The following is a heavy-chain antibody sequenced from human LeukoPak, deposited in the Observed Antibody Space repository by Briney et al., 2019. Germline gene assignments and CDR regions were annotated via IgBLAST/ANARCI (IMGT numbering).Heavy chain of an antibody. Sequence: PSETLSLTCTVSGGSISSYYCSWIRQPPGKGLEWIGYTYYSGSTNYNPSLKSRVTISVDTSKNQFSLKLSSVTAADTAVYYCARDTYYYDSSGYWADYWGQGTLVTVSS. CDR3: ARDTYYYDSSGYWADY. CDR1: GGSISSYY. D-gene: IGHD3-22*01. J-gene: IGHJ4*02. V-gene: IGHV4-59*01. CDR2: TYYSGST.